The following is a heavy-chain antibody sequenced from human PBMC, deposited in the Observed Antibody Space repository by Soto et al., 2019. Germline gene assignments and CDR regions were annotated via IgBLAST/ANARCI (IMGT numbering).Heavy chain of an antibody. D-gene: IGHD3-3*01. V-gene: IGHV1-18*04. J-gene: IGHJ5*02. CDR3: ARDFNSRITIFGVVYNWFDP. CDR1: GYTFTSYG. Sequence: ASVKVSCKASGYTFTSYGISWVRQAPGQGLEWMGWISAYNGNTNYAQKLQGRVTMTTDTSTSTAYMELRSLRSDDTAVYYCARDFNSRITIFGVVYNWFDPWGQGTLVTVSS. CDR2: ISAYNGNT.